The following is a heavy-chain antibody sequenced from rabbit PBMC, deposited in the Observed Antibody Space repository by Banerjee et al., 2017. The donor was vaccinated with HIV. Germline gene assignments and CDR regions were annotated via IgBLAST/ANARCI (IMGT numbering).Heavy chain of an antibody. CDR2: IYTSSGST. J-gene: IGHJ4*01. D-gene: IGHD6-1*01. CDR1: GFSFSSRCW. CDR3: ARDYNYGYAGWVYATGMNL. Sequence: QEQLEESGGDLVKPEGSLTLTCTASGFSFSSRCWICWVRQAPGKGLEFIACIYTSSGSTWYASWVKGRFTISKTSSTTVTLQMTSLTAADTATYFCARDYNYGYAGWVYATGMNLWGQGTLVTVS. V-gene: IGHV1S45*01.